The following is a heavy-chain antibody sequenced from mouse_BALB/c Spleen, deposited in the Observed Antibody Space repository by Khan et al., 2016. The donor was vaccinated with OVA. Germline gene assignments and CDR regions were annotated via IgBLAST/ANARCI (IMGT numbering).Heavy chain of an antibody. CDR2: ISSSGST. D-gene: IGHD2-3*01. V-gene: IGHV3-2*02. CDR1: GYSITSDYA. J-gene: IGHJ4*01. Sequence: EVQLVESGPGLVKPSQSLSLTCTVTGYSITSDYAWNWIRQFPGNKLEWMGYISSSGSTNYNPALKSRISITRDTSKNQFFLQLNSVTTEDTAAYYCARDGCRYNDAMDYWGQGTSVTVSS. CDR3: ARDGCRYNDAMDY.